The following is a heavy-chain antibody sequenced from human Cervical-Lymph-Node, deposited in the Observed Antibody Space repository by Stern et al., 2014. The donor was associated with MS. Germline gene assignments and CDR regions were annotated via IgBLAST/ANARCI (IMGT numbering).Heavy chain of an antibody. Sequence: EMQLVESGAEVKKPGESLKISCKTSGYSFSNFWIGWVRQKPGKGLEWMGIIYSADSDTTYSPSFQGHCPIPADYSIRNPYLQWRSLKASDTAMYYCVRRRDSDSYDTFDIWGQGTMLIVSS. V-gene: IGHV5-51*01. CDR3: VRRRDSDSYDTFDI. J-gene: IGHJ3*02. CDR1: GYSFSNFW. CDR2: IYSADSDT. D-gene: IGHD3-22*01.